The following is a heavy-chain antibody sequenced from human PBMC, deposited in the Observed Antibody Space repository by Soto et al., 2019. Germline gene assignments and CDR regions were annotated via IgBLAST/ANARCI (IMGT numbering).Heavy chain of an antibody. D-gene: IGHD4-17*01. CDR3: ARRYGRYSDY. CDR1: GGSISSYY. CDR2: IYYSGST. J-gene: IGHJ4*02. V-gene: IGHV4-59*08. Sequence: QVQLQESGPGLVKPSETLSLTCTVSGGSISSYYWSWIRQPPGKGLEWIGYIYYSGSTNYNPSLTSRVTISVDTSKNHSSLKLSSVTAADTAVYYCARRYGRYSDYWGQGSLVTVSS.